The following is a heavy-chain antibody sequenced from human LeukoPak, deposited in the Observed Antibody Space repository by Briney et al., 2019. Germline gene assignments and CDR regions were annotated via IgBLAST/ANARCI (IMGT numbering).Heavy chain of an antibody. J-gene: IGHJ4*02. D-gene: IGHD7-27*01. CDR1: GFTFSSYT. CDR3: AKDGGLWVSAHWGDS. CDR2: ITTGGPNT. Sequence: GGSLRLSCTASGFTFSSYTMSWVRQAPGRGLKWVSTITTGGPNTYYADSVKGRFTVSRDDSKNTLYLQMNSLRAEDTAVYYCAKDGGLWVSAHWGDSWGRGTLVTVSS. V-gene: IGHV3-23*01.